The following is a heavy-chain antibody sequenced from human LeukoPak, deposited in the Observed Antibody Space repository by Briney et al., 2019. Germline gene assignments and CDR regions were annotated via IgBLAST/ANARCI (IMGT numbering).Heavy chain of an antibody. CDR2: VDYRGST. J-gene: IGHJ5*02. CDR1: GGFTSSHS. Sequence: SETLSLTCTVSGGFTSSHSWSWIRQSPGRGLQWIGSVDYRGSTNYNAALRSRVSISVDTSRHQISLKLRSLTAADTAVYYCAREAGAEDWFDPWGRGILVTVSS. V-gene: IGHV4-59*11. D-gene: IGHD1-14*01. CDR3: AREAGAEDWFDP.